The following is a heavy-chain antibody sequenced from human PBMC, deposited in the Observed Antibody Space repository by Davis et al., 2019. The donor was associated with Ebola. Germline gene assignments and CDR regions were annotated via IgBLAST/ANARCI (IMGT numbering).Heavy chain of an antibody. D-gene: IGHD2-2*01. V-gene: IGHV3-21*01. CDR2: ISSGNAYI. J-gene: IGHJ6*02. CDR1: GFSFSSST. Sequence: GESLKISCTASGFSFSSSTMIWARQAPGKGLQWLSSISSGNAYIFYADSLQGRFIISRDNAKNTLYLQMNNLRADDTAVYYCARGGDQLLIGSTYYGLDVWGQGTTVTVSS. CDR3: ARGGDQLLIGSTYYGLDV.